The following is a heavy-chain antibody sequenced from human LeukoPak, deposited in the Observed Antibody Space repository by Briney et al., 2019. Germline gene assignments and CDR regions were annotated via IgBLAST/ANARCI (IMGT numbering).Heavy chain of an antibody. CDR2: INPTGGST. CDR1: GYTFTSYY. Sequence: ASVKVSCKASGYTFTSYYMHWVRQAPGQGLEWMGLINPTGGSTGYAQKFQGRVTMTRDMPTSTDYMELSSLRSEDTAIYYCARDNSVGDNAWWFDPWGQGTLVTVSS. CDR3: ARDNSVGDNAWWFDP. V-gene: IGHV1-46*01. J-gene: IGHJ5*02. D-gene: IGHD1-26*01.